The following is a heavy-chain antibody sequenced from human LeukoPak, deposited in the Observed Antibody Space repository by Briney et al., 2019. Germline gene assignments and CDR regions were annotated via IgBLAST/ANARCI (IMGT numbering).Heavy chain of an antibody. D-gene: IGHD3-22*01. CDR1: GFTFSSYS. J-gene: IGHJ4*02. Sequence: GGSLRLSCAASGFTFSSYSMNWVRQAPGKGLEWVSSISSSSSYIYYADSVKGRFTISRDNAKNSLYLQMNSLRAEDTAVYYCAIDPTYYYDSREGWGQGTLVTVSS. CDR2: ISSSSSYI. V-gene: IGHV3-21*01. CDR3: AIDPTYYYDSREG.